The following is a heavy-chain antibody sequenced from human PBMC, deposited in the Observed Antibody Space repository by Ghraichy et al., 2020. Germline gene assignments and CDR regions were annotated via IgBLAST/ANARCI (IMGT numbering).Heavy chain of an antibody. CDR1: GFTFSNYA. V-gene: IGHV3-33*08. D-gene: IGHD5-12*01. CDR2: IRYDGTNI. CDR3: VAVDTVAAIAWAYGRNI. Sequence: GGSLRLSCAASGFTFSNYAMNWVRQAPGKGLEWVAVIRYDGTNIDYADSVKGRFTISRDTSKNTVFLQMNSLGADDTATYYCVAVDTVAAIAWAYGRNIWGQGTTVTVSS. J-gene: IGHJ6*02.